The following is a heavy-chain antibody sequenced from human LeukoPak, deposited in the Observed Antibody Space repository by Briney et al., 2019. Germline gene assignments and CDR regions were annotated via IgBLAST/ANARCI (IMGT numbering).Heavy chain of an antibody. D-gene: IGHD6-13*01. CDR2: IKEDGSEK. V-gene: IGHV3-7*03. CDR1: GFTFSYYW. CDR3: ARGLYSSTTYYFDY. J-gene: IGHJ4*02. Sequence: PGGSLRLSCAASGFTFSYYWMSWVRQAPGKGLEWVANIKEDGSEKYYVDSVKGRFTISRDNAKNSLYLQMNSLRAEDTAVYFCARGLYSSTTYYFDYWGQGTLVTVSS.